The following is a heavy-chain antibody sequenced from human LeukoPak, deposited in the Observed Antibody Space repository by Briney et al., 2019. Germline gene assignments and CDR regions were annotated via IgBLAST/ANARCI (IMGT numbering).Heavy chain of an antibody. J-gene: IGHJ5*02. Sequence: ASVKLSCKASGFTFTSYGISWVRQAPGQGLEWIGWISAYDGNTNYAQYLQGRVTMTTDTSTNTAYMELRSLRSDDTAVYYCARTPPKTTTAAAGRGWYSSGPLGWFDPWGQGTLVTVSS. CDR3: ARTPPKTTTAAAGRGWYSSGPLGWFDP. CDR2: ISAYDGNT. V-gene: IGHV1-18*04. CDR1: GFTFTSYG. D-gene: IGHD6-13*01.